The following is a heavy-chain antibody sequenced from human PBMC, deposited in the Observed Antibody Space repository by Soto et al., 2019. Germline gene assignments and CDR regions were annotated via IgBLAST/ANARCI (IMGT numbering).Heavy chain of an antibody. CDR1: GASISGFS. Sequence: PWETLSLTCTVSGASISGFSWSWIRKSAGKGLEWIGRIYATGTTDYNPSLKSRVMMSVDTSKKQSSLKLRSVTAADTAVYYCVRDGTKTIRDWFDPWGQGISVTVSS. V-gene: IGHV4-4*07. CDR3: VRDGTKTIRDWFDP. D-gene: IGHD1-1*01. CDR2: IYATGTT. J-gene: IGHJ5*02.